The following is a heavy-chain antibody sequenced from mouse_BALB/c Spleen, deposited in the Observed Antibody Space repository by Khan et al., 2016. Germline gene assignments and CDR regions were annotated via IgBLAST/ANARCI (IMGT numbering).Heavy chain of an antibody. Sequence: QVQLQQSGAELAKPGASVKMSCKASGYTFTSYWMHWVKQRPGQGLEWIGYINPSTGYTEYNQKFKDKATLTADKSSSTAYMQLSSLTSEDSAVYYCARYYDYDGAYYFGYWGQGTTLTVSS. V-gene: IGHV1-7*01. CDR2: INPSTGYT. D-gene: IGHD2-4*01. CDR1: GYTFTSYW. CDR3: ARYYDYDGAYYFGY. J-gene: IGHJ2*01.